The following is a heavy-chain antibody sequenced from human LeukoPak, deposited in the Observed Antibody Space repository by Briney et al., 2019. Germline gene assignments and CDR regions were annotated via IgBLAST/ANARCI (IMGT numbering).Heavy chain of an antibody. CDR3: ARGAYPVRWLPLSSDYYYMDV. D-gene: IGHD2-15*01. CDR2: MNPNSGNT. CDR1: GYTFTSYD. J-gene: IGHJ6*03. V-gene: IGHV1-8*01. Sequence: ASVKVSCKASGYTFTSYDINWVRQATGQGLEWMGWMNPNSGNTGYAQKFQGRVTMTRNTSISTAYMELSSLRSEDTAVYYCARGAYPVRWLPLSSDYYYMDVWGKGTTVTVSS.